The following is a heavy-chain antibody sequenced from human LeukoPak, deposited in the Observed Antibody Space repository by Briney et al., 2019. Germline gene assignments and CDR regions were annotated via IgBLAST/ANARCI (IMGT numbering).Heavy chain of an antibody. J-gene: IGHJ4*02. D-gene: IGHD2-15*01. Sequence: SVKVSCKASGCAFTSSAVQWVRQARGQRLEWIGWIVVGSGNTNYAQKFQERVTITRDMSTSTAYMELSSLRSEDTAVYYCAALARDQWGFYFDYWGQGTLVTVSS. V-gene: IGHV1-58*01. CDR2: IVVGSGNT. CDR1: GCAFTSSA. CDR3: AALARDQWGFYFDY.